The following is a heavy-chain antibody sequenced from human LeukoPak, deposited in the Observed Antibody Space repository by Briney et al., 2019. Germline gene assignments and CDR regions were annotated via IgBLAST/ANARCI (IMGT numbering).Heavy chain of an antibody. CDR1: GYTFTSYY. Sequence: GASVKVSCKASGYTFTSYYMHWVRQAPGQGLEWMGIIDPSGGSTSYAQTFQGRVTMTRDTSTSTVYMELSSLRSEDTAVYYCARGHGVLLWFGELFDYWGQGTLVTVSS. CDR2: IDPSGGST. V-gene: IGHV1-46*01. D-gene: IGHD3-10*01. CDR3: ARGHGVLLWFGELFDY. J-gene: IGHJ4*02.